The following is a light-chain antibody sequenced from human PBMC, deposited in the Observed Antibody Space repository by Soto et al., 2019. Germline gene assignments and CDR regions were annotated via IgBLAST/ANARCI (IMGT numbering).Light chain of an antibody. CDR1: SSDVGGYNH. V-gene: IGLV2-14*01. CDR3: SSYTRNSTWV. Sequence: QSVLTQPASVSGSPGQSITISCTGTSSDVGGYNHVSWYQQHPGKAPKIIIYEVTNRPSGVPNRFSGSKSGSTASLTIFGIQAEDEADYYCSSYTRNSTWVFGGGTQLTVL. CDR2: EVT. J-gene: IGLJ7*01.